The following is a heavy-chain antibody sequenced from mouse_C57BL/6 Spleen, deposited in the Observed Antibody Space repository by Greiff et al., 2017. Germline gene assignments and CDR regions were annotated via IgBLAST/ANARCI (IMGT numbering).Heavy chain of an antibody. V-gene: IGHV1-53*01. J-gene: IGHJ3*01. Sequence: QVQLQQPGTELVKPGASVKLSCKASGYTFTSYWMHWVKQRPGQGLEWIGNINPSNGGTNYNEKFKSKATLTVDKSSSTAYMQLSSLTSEDSAVYYCARGGMDGDYDSRFAYWGQGTLVTVSA. CDR3: ARGGMDGDYDSRFAY. CDR2: INPSNGGT. D-gene: IGHD2-4*01. CDR1: GYTFTSYW.